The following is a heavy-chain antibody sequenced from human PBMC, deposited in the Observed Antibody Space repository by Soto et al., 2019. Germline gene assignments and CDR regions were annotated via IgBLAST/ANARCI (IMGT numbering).Heavy chain of an antibody. CDR3: ARGLGIAAGGTYYYYGMDV. D-gene: IGHD6-13*01. CDR1: GGTFSSYA. J-gene: IGHJ6*02. Sequence: SVKVSCKASGGTFSSYAISWVRQAPGQGLEWMGGIIPIFGTANYAQKFQGRVTITADESTSTAYMELSSLRSEDTAVYYCARGLGIAAGGTYYYYGMDVWGQGTTVTGSS. V-gene: IGHV1-69*13. CDR2: IIPIFGTA.